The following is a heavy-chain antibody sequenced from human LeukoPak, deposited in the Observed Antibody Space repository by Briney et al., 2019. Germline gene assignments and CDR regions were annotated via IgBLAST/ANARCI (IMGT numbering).Heavy chain of an antibody. V-gene: IGHV1-2*02. CDR3: ARQAGGYDPRGIGYYFDF. CDR1: GYTFTGHY. Sequence: ASVKVSCKASGYTFTGHYMHWVRQAPGQGLEWMGWINPNGGDTSYAQKFQGRATMSRDTSISTVYMELSRLTSDDTAVYYCARQAGGYDPRGIGYYFDFWGQGTLVTVSS. D-gene: IGHD5-12*01. J-gene: IGHJ4*02. CDR2: INPNGGDT.